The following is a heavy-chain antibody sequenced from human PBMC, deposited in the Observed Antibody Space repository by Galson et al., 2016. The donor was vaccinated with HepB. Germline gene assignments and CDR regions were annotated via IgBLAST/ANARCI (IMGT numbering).Heavy chain of an antibody. Sequence: SLRLSCAASGFTFSTYGMHWVRQAPGKGLEWVAVISYDGDTKYHADSVKGRFTISRDNSKNTLCLQMHRLRFEDTAVYYCASDPRQWQRGYNYGFEYWGQGTLVSVSS. CDR2: ISYDGDTK. V-gene: IGHV3-30*03. J-gene: IGHJ4*02. D-gene: IGHD5-18*01. CDR1: GFTFSTYG. CDR3: ASDPRQWQRGYNYGFEY.